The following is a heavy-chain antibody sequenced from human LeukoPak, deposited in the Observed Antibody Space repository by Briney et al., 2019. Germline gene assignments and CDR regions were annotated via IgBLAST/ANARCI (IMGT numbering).Heavy chain of an antibody. Sequence: PGGSLRLSCAASGFTFSSYAMSWVRQAPGKGLEWVTAISGSGGSTYYADSVKGRFTISRDNSKNTLYLQMNSLRAEDTAVYYCAKLAIVVVVAATTWFDPWGQGTLVTVSS. CDR2: ISGSGGST. V-gene: IGHV3-23*01. CDR1: GFTFSSYA. J-gene: IGHJ5*02. CDR3: AKLAIVVVVAATTWFDP. D-gene: IGHD2-15*01.